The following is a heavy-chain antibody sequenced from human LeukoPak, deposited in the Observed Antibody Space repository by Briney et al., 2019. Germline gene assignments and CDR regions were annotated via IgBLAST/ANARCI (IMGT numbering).Heavy chain of an antibody. Sequence: PGRSLRLSCAASGFTFSSYSMNWVRQAPGKGLEWVSYISSSSSTIYYADSVRGRFTISRDNAKNSLYLQMNSLRAEDTAVYYCARAADIVVVVADTRGADPADYYYGMDVWGQGTTVTVSS. D-gene: IGHD2-15*01. J-gene: IGHJ6*02. CDR1: GFTFSSYS. V-gene: IGHV3-48*01. CDR2: ISSSSSTI. CDR3: ARAADIVVVVADTRGADPADYYYGMDV.